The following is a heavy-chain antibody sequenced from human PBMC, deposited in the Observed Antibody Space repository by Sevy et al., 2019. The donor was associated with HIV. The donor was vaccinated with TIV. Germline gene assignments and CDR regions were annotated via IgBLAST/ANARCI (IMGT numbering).Heavy chain of an antibody. CDR2: ISPYDGDT. V-gene: IGHV1-18*01. J-gene: IGHJ6*02. D-gene: IGHD3-9*01. CDR3: TRDTLELLTGIAYYYSGMDV. Sequence: ASVKVSCQSSGYNFNIYTIHWVRQARGQGLEWVGRISPYDGDTDYAHNFHGRVSLTMDTSTSTAYLGLRSLRSDDTAVYFCTRDTLELLTGIAYYYSGMDVWGQGTTVTVSS. CDR1: GYNFNIYT.